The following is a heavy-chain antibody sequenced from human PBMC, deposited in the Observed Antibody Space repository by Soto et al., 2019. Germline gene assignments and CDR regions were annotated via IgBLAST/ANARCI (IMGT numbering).Heavy chain of an antibody. CDR1: GGTFSSSA. D-gene: IGHD6-19*01. CDR3: ARSETAGHRGFDI. V-gene: IGHV1-69*06. Sequence: QVQLVQSGAEMREPGSSVKVSCKASGGTFSSSAINWLRQAPGQGPEWMGGIIPTFGTANYIEKFRGRVTITSDTSTSTAYMEVSSLTSEETAMYFCARSETAGHRGFDIWGQGTMVTVSS. CDR2: IIPTFGTA. J-gene: IGHJ3*02.